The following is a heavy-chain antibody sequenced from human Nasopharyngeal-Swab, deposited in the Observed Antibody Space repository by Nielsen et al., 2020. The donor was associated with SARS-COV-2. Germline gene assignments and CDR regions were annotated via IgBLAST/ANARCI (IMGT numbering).Heavy chain of an antibody. CDR2: LSGTGEST. V-gene: IGHV3-23*01. D-gene: IGHD6-13*01. Sequence: IRRPPGEGLEWVSTLSGTGESTYYADSVTGRFAISRDNSNNTLYLQMHGLRAEDTAIYFCAKAWAAAGLSFYYYMDVWGKGTTVTVSS. CDR3: AKAWAAAGLSFYYYMDV. J-gene: IGHJ6*03.